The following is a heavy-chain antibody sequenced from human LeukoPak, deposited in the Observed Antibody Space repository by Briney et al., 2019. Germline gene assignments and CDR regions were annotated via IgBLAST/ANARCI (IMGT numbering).Heavy chain of an antibody. J-gene: IGHJ4*02. CDR1: GFTFRSYK. Sequence: GGSQRLSCEASGFTFRSYKMNWVRQGPGKGLEWISYISGSGSSIYYADSVKGRFTISRDNAKNSLYLQMNSLRAEDTAVYYCARDFTIWGQGTLVTVSS. V-gene: IGHV3-48*03. CDR3: ARDFTI. CDR2: ISGSGSSI.